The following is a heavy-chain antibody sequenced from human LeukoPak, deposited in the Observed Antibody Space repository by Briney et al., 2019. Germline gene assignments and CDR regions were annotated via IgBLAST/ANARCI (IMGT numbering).Heavy chain of an antibody. CDR1: GYTFTGYY. Sequence: GASVKVSCKASGYTFTGYYMHWVRQAPGQGLEWMGWINPNSGGTNYAQKFQGWVTMTRDTSISTAYMELSRLRSDDTAVYYCARDHRGGLNWFDPWGQGTLVTVSS. J-gene: IGHJ5*02. V-gene: IGHV1-2*04. CDR3: ARDHRGGLNWFDP. CDR2: INPNSGGT. D-gene: IGHD3-10*01.